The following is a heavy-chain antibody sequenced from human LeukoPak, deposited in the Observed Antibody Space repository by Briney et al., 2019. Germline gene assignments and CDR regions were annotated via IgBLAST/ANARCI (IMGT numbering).Heavy chain of an antibody. CDR3: ARGGTSYYYDSSGY. D-gene: IGHD3-22*01. CDR1: GGTFSSYA. J-gene: IGHJ4*02. Sequence: EASVKVSCKASGGTFSSYAISWVRQAPGQGLEWMGGIIPIFGTANYAQKFQGRVTITTDESTSTAYMELRGLRSEDTAVYYCARGGTSYYYDSSGYWGQGTLVSVSS. V-gene: IGHV1-69*05. CDR2: IIPIFGTA.